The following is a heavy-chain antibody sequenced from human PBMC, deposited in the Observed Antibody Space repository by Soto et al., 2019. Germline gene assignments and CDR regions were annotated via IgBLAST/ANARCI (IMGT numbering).Heavy chain of an antibody. V-gene: IGHV1-24*01. D-gene: IGHD3-16*02. J-gene: IGHJ4*02. CDR2: FDPEDGET. Sequence: ASVKVSCKVSGYTLTELSMHWVRQAPGKGLEWMGGFDPEDGETIYAQKFQGRVTMTEDTSTDTAYMELSSLRSEDTAVYYCATSRGYPFTLHFDYWGQGXLVTVSS. CDR1: GYTLTELS. CDR3: ATSRGYPFTLHFDY.